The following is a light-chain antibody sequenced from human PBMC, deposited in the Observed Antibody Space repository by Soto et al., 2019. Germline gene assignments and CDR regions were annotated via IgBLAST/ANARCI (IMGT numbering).Light chain of an antibody. CDR3: SSYTSSSTLDAYV. J-gene: IGLJ1*01. V-gene: IGLV2-14*01. CDR1: SSDVGGYNY. CDR2: DVS. Sequence: CALNQPASGTGVPGQSITISCTGTSSDVGGYNYVSWYQQHPGKAPKVMIYDVSNRPSGVSNRFSGSKSGNTASLTISGLQAEDEADYYCSSYTSSSTLDAYVFGTGTKVTVL.